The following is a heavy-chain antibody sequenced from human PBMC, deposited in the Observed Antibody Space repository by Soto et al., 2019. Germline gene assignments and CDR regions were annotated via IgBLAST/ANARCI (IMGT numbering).Heavy chain of an antibody. D-gene: IGHD6-19*01. CDR3: ARDPRQSSGWYGVGLGYFDY. Sequence: HPGGSLRLSCAASGFTFSSYSMNWVRQAPGKGLEWVSYISSSSSTIYYADSVKGRFTISRDNAKNSLYLQMNSLRAEDTAVYYCARDPRQSSGWYGVGLGYFDYWGQGTLVTVSS. J-gene: IGHJ4*02. CDR2: ISSSSSTI. CDR1: GFTFSSYS. V-gene: IGHV3-48*01.